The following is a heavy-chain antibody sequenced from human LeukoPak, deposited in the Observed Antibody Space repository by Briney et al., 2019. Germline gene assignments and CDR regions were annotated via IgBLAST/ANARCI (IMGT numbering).Heavy chain of an antibody. CDR3: VKGHDSSGYYLSYSDY. V-gene: IGHV3-53*05. CDR1: GFTVSNNY. D-gene: IGHD3-22*01. CDR2: IYSAGST. J-gene: IGHJ4*02. Sequence: GGSLRLSCAASGFTVSNNYMSWVRQAPGKGLEWVSVIYSAGSTYYADSVKGRFTISRDNSKNTLYLQMSSLRAEDTAVYYCVKGHDSSGYYLSYSDYWGQGALVTVSS.